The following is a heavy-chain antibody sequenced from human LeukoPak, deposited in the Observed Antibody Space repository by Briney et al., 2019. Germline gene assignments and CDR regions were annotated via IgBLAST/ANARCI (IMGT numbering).Heavy chain of an antibody. CDR3: AGGIHRLLYVRNYYGMDV. V-gene: IGHV4-34*01. Sequence: SETLSLACAVYGGSFSGYYWSWIRQPPGKGLEWIGEINNSGSTNYNPSLKSRVTISVDTSKNQFSLKLSSVTAADTAVYYCAGGIHRLLYVRNYYGMDVWGQGTTVTVSS. CDR2: INNSGST. D-gene: IGHD2/OR15-2a*01. J-gene: IGHJ6*02. CDR1: GGSFSGYY.